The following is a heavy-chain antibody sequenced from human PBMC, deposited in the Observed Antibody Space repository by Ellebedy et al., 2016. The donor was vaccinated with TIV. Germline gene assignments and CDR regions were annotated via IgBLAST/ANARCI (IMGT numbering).Heavy chain of an antibody. V-gene: IGHV3-21*04. D-gene: IGHD3-10*01. Sequence: GESLKISCAASGFSFSTYSMTWVRQAPGKGLEWVSSISRGSDYIYYRDSAKGRFTISRDNAKNSLYLQMNSLRAEDTAVYYCASPPGVVALWGQGTLVTVSS. CDR3: ASPPGVVAL. J-gene: IGHJ4*02. CDR1: GFSFSTYS. CDR2: ISRGSDYI.